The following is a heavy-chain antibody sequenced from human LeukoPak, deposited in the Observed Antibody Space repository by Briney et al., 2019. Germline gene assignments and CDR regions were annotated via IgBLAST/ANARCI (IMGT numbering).Heavy chain of an antibody. V-gene: IGHV3-30-3*01. J-gene: IGHJ6*02. CDR2: ISYDGSNK. D-gene: IGHD5-24*01. Sequence: GGSLRLSCAASGFTFSSYAMHWVRQAPGKGLEWVAVISYDGSNKYYADSVKGRFTISRDNSKNTLYLQMNSLRAEDTAVYYCARDVEMATVAYYYGMDVWGQGTTVTVSS. CDR1: GFTFSSYA. CDR3: ARDVEMATVAYYYGMDV.